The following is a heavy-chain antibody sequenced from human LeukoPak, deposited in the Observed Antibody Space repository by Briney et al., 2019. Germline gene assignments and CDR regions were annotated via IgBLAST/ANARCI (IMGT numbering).Heavy chain of an antibody. CDR3: AKGSSGSYYPPLDS. J-gene: IGHJ4*02. V-gene: IGHV3-30*18. CDR1: GFIFSSYG. D-gene: IGHD1-26*01. CDR2: ISYGGGNK. Sequence: GGSLRLSCAASGFIFSSYGIHWVRQAPGKGLEWVAVISYGGGNKYYADAVKGRFTISRDNSKNTVYLQMNSLRAEDTAVYYCAKGSSGSYYPPLDSWGQGTLVTVSS.